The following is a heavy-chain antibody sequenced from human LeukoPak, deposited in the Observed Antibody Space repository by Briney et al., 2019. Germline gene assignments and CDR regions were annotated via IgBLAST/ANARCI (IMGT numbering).Heavy chain of an antibody. D-gene: IGHD2-21*01. CDR3: ARHNYCGGDCYPGYYYYYMDV. CDR2: IYYSGST. CDR1: GGSISSSSYY. V-gene: IGHV4-39*01. J-gene: IGHJ6*03. Sequence: ASETLSLTCTVSGGSISSSSYYWGWIRQPPGKGLEWIGSIYYSGSTYYNPSLKSRVTISVDTSKNQFSLKLSSVTAADTAVYYCARHNYCGGDCYPGYYYYYMDVWGKGTTVTVSS.